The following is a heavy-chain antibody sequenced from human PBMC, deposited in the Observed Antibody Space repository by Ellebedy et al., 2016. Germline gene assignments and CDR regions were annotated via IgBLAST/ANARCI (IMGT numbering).Heavy chain of an antibody. D-gene: IGHD3-9*01. J-gene: IGHJ2*01. CDR3: ARAYDILTGNNWYFDL. CDR2: IIPIFGTA. Sequence: SVKVSXXASGGTFSSYAISWVRQAPGQGLEWMGGIIPIFGTANYAQKFQGRVTITADESTSTAYMELSSLRSEDTAVYYCARAYDILTGNNWYFDLWGRGTLITVSS. V-gene: IGHV1-69*13. CDR1: GGTFSSYA.